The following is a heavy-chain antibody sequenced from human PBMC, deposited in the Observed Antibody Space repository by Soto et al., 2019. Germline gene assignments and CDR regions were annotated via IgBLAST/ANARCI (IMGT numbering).Heavy chain of an antibody. J-gene: IGHJ4*02. CDR1: GFTFSSYS. CDR3: TRSTNWNYEYYFDY. Sequence: GGSLRLSCAASGFTFSSYSMNWVRQAPGKGLEWVSSISSSSSYIYSADSVKGRFTISRDNAKNSLYLQMNSLRAEDTAVYYCTRSTNWNYEYYFDYWGQGTLVTVSS. V-gene: IGHV3-21*01. D-gene: IGHD1-7*01. CDR2: ISSSSSYI.